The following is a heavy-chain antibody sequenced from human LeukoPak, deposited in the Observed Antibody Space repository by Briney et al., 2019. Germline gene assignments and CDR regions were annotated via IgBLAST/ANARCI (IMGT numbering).Heavy chain of an antibody. CDR3: ASTIVCTYLNY. CDR2: IKQDGSEK. CDR1: GITFSSFW. V-gene: IGHV3-7*05. J-gene: IGHJ4*02. Sequence: GGSLRLSCAASGITFSSFWMSWVRQAPGKGLEWVANIKQDGSEKYYVDSVKGRFTISRDNAKNSLYLQMNSLRAEDTAAYYCASTIVCTYLNYWGQGTLVTVSS. D-gene: IGHD5/OR15-5a*01.